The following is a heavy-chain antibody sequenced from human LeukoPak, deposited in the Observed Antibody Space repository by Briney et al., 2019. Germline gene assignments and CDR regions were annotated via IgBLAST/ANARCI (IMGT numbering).Heavy chain of an antibody. CDR3: ARDVVRGSGGDV. CDR2: INPNSGGT. D-gene: IGHD3-10*01. V-gene: IGHV1-2*02. Sequence: GASVKVSCKASGYTFTGYYMHWVRQAPGQGLEWMGWINPNSGGTNYAQKFQGRVTMTRDTSISTAYMELNSLRAEDTAVYYCARDVVRGSGGDVWGKGTTVTISS. J-gene: IGHJ6*04. CDR1: GYTFTGYY.